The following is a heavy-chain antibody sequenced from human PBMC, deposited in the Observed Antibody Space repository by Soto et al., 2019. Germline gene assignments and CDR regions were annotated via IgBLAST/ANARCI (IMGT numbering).Heavy chain of an antibody. J-gene: IGHJ4*02. CDR1: GFTFNNYA. V-gene: IGHV3-23*01. Sequence: PGGSLRLSCAASGFTFNNYAINWVRQSPGKGLEWVSVISVSAGSTYYADSVKGRFTITRDNSKNTLYLQMSSPRAEDTAVYYCAKAGGAAGTVDYFDYWGQGTLVTVSS. CDR2: ISVSAGST. D-gene: IGHD6-13*01. CDR3: AKAGGAAGTVDYFDY.